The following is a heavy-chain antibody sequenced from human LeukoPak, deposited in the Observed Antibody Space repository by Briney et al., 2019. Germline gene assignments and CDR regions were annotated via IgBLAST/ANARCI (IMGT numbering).Heavy chain of an antibody. CDR2: INPSGGST. J-gene: IGHJ3*02. V-gene: IGHV1-46*01. Sequence: ASVKVSCKASGYTFTSYYMHWVRQAPGQGLEWMGIINPSGGSTSYAQKFQGRVTVTRDTSTSTVYMELSSLRSEDTAVYYCARAGTTGYSSGWYRYDAFDIWGQGTMVTVSS. CDR3: ARAGTTGYSSGWYRYDAFDI. CDR1: GYTFTSYY. D-gene: IGHD6-19*01.